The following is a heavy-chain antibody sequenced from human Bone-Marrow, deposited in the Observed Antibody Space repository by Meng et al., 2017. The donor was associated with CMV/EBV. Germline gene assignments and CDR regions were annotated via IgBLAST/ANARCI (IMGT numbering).Heavy chain of an antibody. CDR2: IHSGGTST. CDR3: AKGQVKQWLDWYFDL. J-gene: IGHJ2*01. D-gene: IGHD6-19*01. Sequence: SGLTYSRYAKTWGSEAPGKGLEWVTGIHSGGTSTYNAGTVKGRFTISRDNSKNTLYLQMDSLRAEDTAVYYCAKGQVKQWLDWYFDLWGRGTLVTVSS. CDR1: GLTYSRYA. V-gene: IGHV3-23*03.